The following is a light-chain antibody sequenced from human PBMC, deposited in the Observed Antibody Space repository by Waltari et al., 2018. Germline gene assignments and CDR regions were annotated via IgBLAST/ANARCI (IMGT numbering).Light chain of an antibody. J-gene: IGLJ3*02. V-gene: IGLV1-40*01. CDR1: SSNLGSNYH. CDR2: ANE. CDR3: QSYDNNLRAWV. Sequence: QSGLTQPPSVSGAAGQRVIISCTGTSSNLGSNYHVHWYQQFPGTAPKVLIYANENRPSGIPGRFSASKSGTSASLTITGLQTEDEADYYCQSYDNNLRAWVFGGGTKVTVL.